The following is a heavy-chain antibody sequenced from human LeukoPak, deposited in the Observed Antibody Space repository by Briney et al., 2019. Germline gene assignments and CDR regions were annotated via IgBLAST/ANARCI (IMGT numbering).Heavy chain of an antibody. J-gene: IGHJ6*02. Sequence: SETLSLTCTVSGGSISSSSYSWDWIRQPPGKGLEWIGSIYYSGSTYYNPSLKSRVTILVDTSKNQLSLSLSSVTVADTAVYYCTRSGLTGMRKYARADYYYYGMDVWGQGTAVTVSS. D-gene: IGHD1-14*01. CDR1: GGSISSSSYS. CDR2: IYYSGST. V-gene: IGHV4-39*07. CDR3: TRSGLTGMRKYARADYYYYGMDV.